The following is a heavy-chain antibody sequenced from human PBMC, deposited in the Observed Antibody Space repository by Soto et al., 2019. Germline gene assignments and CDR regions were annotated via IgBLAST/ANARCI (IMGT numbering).Heavy chain of an antibody. J-gene: IGHJ4*02. CDR1: GYTFTGHY. D-gene: IGHD1-7*01. V-gene: IGHV1-2*02. Sequence: QVQLVQSGAEVKESGASVKVSCKASGYTFTGHYIHWVRQAPGQGFEWVAEIGPKNGDTRYAQKFQGRVAMTKDSSITTVYMELSNLSPDDTAVYYCGRGRSGELVVFYWGQGTLVTVHS. CDR2: IGPKNGDT. CDR3: GRGRSGELVVFY.